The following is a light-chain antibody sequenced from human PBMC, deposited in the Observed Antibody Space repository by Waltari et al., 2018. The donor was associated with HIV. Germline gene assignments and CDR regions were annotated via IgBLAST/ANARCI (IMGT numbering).Light chain of an antibody. CDR3: SAYAGRDIRVV. J-gene: IGLJ2*01. V-gene: IGLV2-8*01. Sequence: ALTQPPSASGSPGQSVTISCTGVDSDIGSTNFVSWYQQHPGKAPKRRLDEVNNRPSGVSHRFSGAKSGSVASLTVTGLQADDEADYYCSAYAGRDIRVVFGGGTKLTVL. CDR1: DSDIGSTNF. CDR2: EVN.